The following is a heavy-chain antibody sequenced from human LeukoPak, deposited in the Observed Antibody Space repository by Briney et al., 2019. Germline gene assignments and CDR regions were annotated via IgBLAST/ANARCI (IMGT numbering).Heavy chain of an antibody. CDR3: ARDNVSVLDV. D-gene: IGHD1-1*01. J-gene: IGHJ4*02. CDR2: IYYSGST. Sequence: PSETLSLTCTVSGGSISSGGYYWSWIRQHPGKGLEWIGYIYYSGSTYYNPSLKSRVTISVDTSKNQFSLKLSSVTAADTAVYYCARDNVSVLDVWGQGTLVTVSS. CDR1: GGSISSGGYY. V-gene: IGHV4-31*03.